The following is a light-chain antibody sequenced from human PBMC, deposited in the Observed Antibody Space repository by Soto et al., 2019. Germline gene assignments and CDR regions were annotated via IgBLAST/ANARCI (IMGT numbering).Light chain of an antibody. CDR3: QQANSFPIT. J-gene: IGKJ5*01. CDR1: QGISSW. V-gene: IGKV1-12*01. CDR2: AAS. Sequence: MTQSPATLSVSPGERATLSCRASQGISSWLAWYQQKPGKAPKLLIYAASSLQRGVPSRFSGSGSGTDVTLTSSSRQPEDFETYYCQQANSFPITFGQGTRLEIK.